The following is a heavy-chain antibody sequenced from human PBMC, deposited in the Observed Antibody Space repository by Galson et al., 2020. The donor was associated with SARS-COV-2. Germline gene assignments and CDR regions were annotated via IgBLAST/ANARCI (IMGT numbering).Heavy chain of an antibody. Sequence: SETLSLTCTVSTDSISNFLWTWIRQPPGKGLEWIGYIHYSGRTSYNPSLKSRVTMSLDTSMKRLSLKLRSVTAADTAVYYCARGAGMMSSGKYFDLWGRGTLVTVSS. CDR2: IHYSGRT. CDR1: TDSISNFL. CDR3: ARGAGMMSSGKYFDL. J-gene: IGHJ2*01. D-gene: IGHD1-26*01. V-gene: IGHV4-59*08.